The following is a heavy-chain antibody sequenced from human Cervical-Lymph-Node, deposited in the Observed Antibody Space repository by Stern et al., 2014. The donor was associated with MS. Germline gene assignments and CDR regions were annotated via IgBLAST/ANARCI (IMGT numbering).Heavy chain of an antibody. CDR1: GFSFSSYW. CDR2: TKEDGSEK. CDR3: ARDHWGYFDY. V-gene: IGHV3-7*01. Sequence: EVQLVESGGGLVQPGGSLRLSCAASGFSFSSYWMSWVRQAPGKGLEWVANTKEDGSEKNYVDSVKGRFTISRDNAENSLYLQMNSLRAEDTAVYYCARDHWGYFDYWGQGALLTVSS. D-gene: IGHD7-27*01. J-gene: IGHJ4*02.